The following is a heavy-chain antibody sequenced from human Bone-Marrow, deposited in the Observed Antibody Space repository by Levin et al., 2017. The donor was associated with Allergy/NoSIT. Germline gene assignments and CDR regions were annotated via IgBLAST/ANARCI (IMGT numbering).Heavy chain of an antibody. V-gene: IGHV4-59*05. CDR1: GDSISTYF. Sequence: SQTLSLTCIVSGDSISTYFWSWMRQSPGKGLEWIGSIDYSGSTYYNPSLKSRVTISVDTSKNQFSLRLSSVTAADTAVNYCARTRRPYGDYQRGAFDVWGQGKMVTVSS. J-gene: IGHJ3*01. CDR2: IDYSGST. CDR3: ARTRRPYGDYQRGAFDV. D-gene: IGHD4-17*01.